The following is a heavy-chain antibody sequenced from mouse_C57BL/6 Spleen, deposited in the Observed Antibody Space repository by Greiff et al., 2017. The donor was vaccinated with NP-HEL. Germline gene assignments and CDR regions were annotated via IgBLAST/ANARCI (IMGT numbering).Heavy chain of an antibody. Sequence: QVQLKESGPGLVAPSQSLSITCTVSGFSLTSYGVHWVRQPPGKGLEWLVVIWSDGSTNYNSALKSRLSISKDNSKSQVFLKMNSLQTDDTAMYYCARHNYYGSSYRWYFDVWGTGTTVTVSS. CDR1: GFSLTSYG. J-gene: IGHJ1*03. D-gene: IGHD1-1*01. CDR2: IWSDGST. V-gene: IGHV2-6-1*01. CDR3: ARHNYYGSSYRWYFDV.